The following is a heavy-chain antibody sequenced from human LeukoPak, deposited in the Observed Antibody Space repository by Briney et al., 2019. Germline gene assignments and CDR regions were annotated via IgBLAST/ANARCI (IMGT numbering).Heavy chain of an antibody. D-gene: IGHD3-22*01. J-gene: IGHJ3*02. CDR2: FDPEDGET. V-gene: IGHV1-24*01. CDR1: GYTLTELS. CDR3: ATSSWTHYYDSSGYYSHDAFDI. Sequence: GASVKVSCKVSGYTLTELSMHWVRQAPGKGLEWMEGFDPEDGETIYAQKFQGRVTMTEDTSTDTAYMELSSLRSEDTAVYYCATSSWTHYYDSSGYYSHDAFDIWGQGTMVTVSS.